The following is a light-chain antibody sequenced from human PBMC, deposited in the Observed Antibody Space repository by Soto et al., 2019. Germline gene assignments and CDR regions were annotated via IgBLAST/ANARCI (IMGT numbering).Light chain of an antibody. CDR2: GAS. CDR3: QQDNNWPPLT. V-gene: IGKV3-15*01. CDR1: QSVSSN. Sequence: EIVMTQSPATLSVSPGERDTLSCRASQSVSSNLAWYQQKPGQAPRLLIYGASTRATCIPARFSGSGSGTEFSLPISCPQSEDFAFYYCQQDNNWPPLTFGGGTKVEIK. J-gene: IGKJ4*01.